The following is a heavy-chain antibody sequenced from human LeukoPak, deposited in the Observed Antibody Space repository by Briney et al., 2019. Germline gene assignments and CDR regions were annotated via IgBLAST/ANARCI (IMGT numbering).Heavy chain of an antibody. D-gene: IGHD1-26*01. V-gene: IGHV1-46*01. CDR2: INPSGGST. J-gene: IGHJ6*02. CDR3: ARDTRDYGMDV. CDR1: GYTFTSYY. Sequence: ASVKVSCKASGYTFTSYYMHWVRQAPGQGLEWMGIINPSGGSTSYAQKFQDRVTMTMDTSTTTVYMELRSLRSDDTAVYYCARDTRDYGMDVWGQGTTVTVSS.